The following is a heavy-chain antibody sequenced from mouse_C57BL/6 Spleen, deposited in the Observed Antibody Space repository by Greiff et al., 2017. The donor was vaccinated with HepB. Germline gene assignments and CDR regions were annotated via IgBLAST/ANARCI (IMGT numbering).Heavy chain of an antibody. CDR3: ARASGPWFAD. V-gene: IGHV1-18*01. Sequence: EVKVVESGPELVKPGASVKIPCKASGYTFTDYNMDWVKQSHGKSLEWIGDINPNNGGTIYNQKFKGKSTLTVDKSSSTAYMELRSLTSEDTAVYYCARASGPWFADWGQGTLVTVSA. CDR2: INPNNGGT. J-gene: IGHJ3*01. D-gene: IGHD1-3*01. CDR1: GYTFTDYN.